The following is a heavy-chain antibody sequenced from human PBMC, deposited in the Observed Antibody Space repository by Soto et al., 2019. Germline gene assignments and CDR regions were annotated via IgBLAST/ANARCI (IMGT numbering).Heavy chain of an antibody. V-gene: IGHV3-30*18. J-gene: IGHJ4*02. D-gene: IGHD3-10*01. CDR3: AKDRMGAGIRGYFDY. CDR1: GFTFSSYG. Sequence: QVQLVESGGGVVQPGESLRLSCAGSGFTFSSYGMDWVRQAPGKGLEWVAVISYDGSNKYYVDSVKGRFTISSDNSKNTLYLQMNSLRAEETAVYYCAKDRMGAGIRGYFDYWGQGMLVTVSS. CDR2: ISYDGSNK.